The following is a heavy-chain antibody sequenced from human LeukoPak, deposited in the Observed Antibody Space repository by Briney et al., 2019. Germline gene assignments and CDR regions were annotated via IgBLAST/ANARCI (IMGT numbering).Heavy chain of an antibody. CDR1: GGSISSSYY. D-gene: IGHD2-15*01. CDR2: IYYTGNT. J-gene: IGHJ4*02. V-gene: IGHV4-59*01. Sequence: PSGTLSLTCGVSGGSISSSYYWSWIRQPPGKGLEWIGYIYYTGNTNYNPSLKSRVTISVDTSKNQFSLKLSSVTAADTAVYYCARDSGGYTYWGQGTLVTVSS. CDR3: ARDSGGYTY.